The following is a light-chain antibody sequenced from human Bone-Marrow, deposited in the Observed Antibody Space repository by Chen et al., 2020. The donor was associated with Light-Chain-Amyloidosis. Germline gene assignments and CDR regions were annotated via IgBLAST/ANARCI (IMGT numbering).Light chain of an antibody. CDR2: GSS. CDR3: QQYGTSPLT. V-gene: IGKV3-20*01. Sequence: EIVLTQSPGTLSLSPGEGANLSCRASQTISSNYLTWYQQKFGQAPRLLIYGSSSRATGIPDRFTGSCSGTDFTLTINRLEPEDFGMYYCQQYGTSPLTFGGGTKVEIK. J-gene: IGKJ4*01. CDR1: QTISSNY.